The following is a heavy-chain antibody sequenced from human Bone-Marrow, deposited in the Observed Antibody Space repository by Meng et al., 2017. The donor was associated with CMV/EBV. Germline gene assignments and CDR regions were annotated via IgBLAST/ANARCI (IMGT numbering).Heavy chain of an antibody. D-gene: IGHD3-3*01. V-gene: IGHV3-20*04. CDR2: IKWDGSST. J-gene: IGHJ6*02. CDR3: ARLGGVPYISGYFYYYGMDV. Sequence: GGSLRLSCAASGFTFGDYGMSWVRQAPGKGLEWVSVIKWDGSSTGYADSVKGRFTISRDNAKNSLYLQMNSLRAEDTALYYCARLGGVPYISGYFYYYGMDVWGQGTMVTVSS. CDR1: GFTFGDYG.